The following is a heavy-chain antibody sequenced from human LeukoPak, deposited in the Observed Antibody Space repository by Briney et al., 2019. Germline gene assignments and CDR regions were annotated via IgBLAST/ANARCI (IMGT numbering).Heavy chain of an antibody. CDR1: GGSISSYY. V-gene: IGHV4-59*08. CDR3: ARHDNYYYYGMDA. J-gene: IGHJ6*02. CDR2: IYYSGST. Sequence: PSETLSLTCTVSGGSISSYYWSWIRQPPGKGLEWIGYIYYSGSTNYNPSLKSRVTISVDTSKNQFSLKLSSVTAADTAVYYCARHDNYYYYGMDAWGQGTTVTVSS.